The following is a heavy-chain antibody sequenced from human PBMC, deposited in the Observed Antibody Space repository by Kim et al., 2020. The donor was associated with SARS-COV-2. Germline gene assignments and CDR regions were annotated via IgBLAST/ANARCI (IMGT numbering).Heavy chain of an antibody. V-gene: IGHV1-46*01. Sequence: ASVTVSCKASGYIFTSNKMQWVRQAPGQGLEWMGIITPIDGATSYTQKFQGRVTMTRDTSTSTVYMELSSLNPEDTAVYYCARDNTAWSIDYWGQGTLVTVS. J-gene: IGHJ4*02. CDR2: ITPIDGAT. CDR3: ARDNTAWSIDY. D-gene: IGHD2-21*02. CDR1: GYIFTSNK.